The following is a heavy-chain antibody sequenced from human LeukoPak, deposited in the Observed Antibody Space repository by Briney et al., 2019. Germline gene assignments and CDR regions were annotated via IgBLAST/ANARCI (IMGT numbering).Heavy chain of an antibody. CDR3: ARSAIVRASVTFDI. D-gene: IGHD1-26*01. CDR1: GGSISSSNW. J-gene: IGHJ3*02. Sequence: SSGTLSLTCAVSGGSISSSNWWNWVRPPPGKGLEWIGEMYNGGSTNYNPSLKSRVTMSVDKSKDQFSLKLTSVTAADTAVYYCARSAIVRASVTFDIWGQGTMVTVSS. CDR2: MYNGGST. V-gene: IGHV4-4*02.